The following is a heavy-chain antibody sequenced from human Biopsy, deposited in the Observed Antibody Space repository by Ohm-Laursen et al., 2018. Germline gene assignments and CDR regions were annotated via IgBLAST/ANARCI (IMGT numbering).Heavy chain of an antibody. CDR3: ARAVGIAAAPIDY. Sequence: SLSLSCAASGFPVSDYYMSWIRQAPGRGLEWVSDINSSGSTKYHAESVKGRFTISRDNAMNSVYLQMNSLRGEDTAVYYCARAVGIAAAPIDYWGQGTLVTVSS. J-gene: IGHJ4*02. D-gene: IGHD2-15*01. CDR2: INSSGSTK. V-gene: IGHV3-11*01. CDR1: GFPVSDYY.